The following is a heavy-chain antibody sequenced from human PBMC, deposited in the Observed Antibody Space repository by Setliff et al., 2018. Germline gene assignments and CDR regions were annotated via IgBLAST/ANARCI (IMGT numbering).Heavy chain of an antibody. CDR2: IYSGDRST. D-gene: IGHD3-3*01. CDR1: GFSFSSYA. Sequence: PGGSLRLSCAASGFSFSSYAMSWVRQAPGKGLEWVSTIYSGDRSTFYTDSVKGRFTISRDNSKNTLSLQMSSLRTEDTAIYFCAGQGPIFGSGLIPGFDQWGQGTMVTVSS. J-gene: IGHJ4*02. V-gene: IGHV3-23*05. CDR3: AGQGPIFGSGLIPGFDQ.